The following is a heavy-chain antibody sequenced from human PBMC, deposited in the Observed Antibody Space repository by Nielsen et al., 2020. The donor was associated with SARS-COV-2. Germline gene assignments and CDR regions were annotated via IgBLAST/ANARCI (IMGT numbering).Heavy chain of an antibody. CDR1: GYSFTSYW. CDR2: IYPGDSDT. V-gene: IGHV5-51*01. J-gene: IGHJ6*02. Sequence: GESLKISCKGSGYSFTSYWIGWVRQMPGKGLEWMGIIYPGDSDTRYSPSFQGQVTISADKSISTAYLQWSSLKASDTAMYYCARQEGIAARPSYYYYGMDVWGQGTTVTVSS. CDR3: ARQEGIAARPSYYYYGMDV. D-gene: IGHD6-6*01.